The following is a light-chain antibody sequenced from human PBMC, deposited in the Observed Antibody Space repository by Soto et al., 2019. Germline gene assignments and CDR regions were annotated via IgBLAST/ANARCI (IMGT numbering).Light chain of an antibody. J-gene: IGLJ1*01. CDR2: EVT. V-gene: IGLV2-23*02. Sequence: QSALTQPASVSGSPGQSVTISCTGSSSDVGRYNYVSWYQQQPGKAPKLIIYEVTERPSGVSNRFSGSKSGNTASLTISGLQAEDEADYYCCSYAGGNIHFVFGTGTKVTVL. CDR1: SSDVGRYNY. CDR3: CSYAGGNIHFV.